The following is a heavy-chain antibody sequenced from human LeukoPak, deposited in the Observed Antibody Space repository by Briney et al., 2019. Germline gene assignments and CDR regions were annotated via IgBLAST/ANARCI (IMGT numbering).Heavy chain of an antibody. CDR1: GFTFSRYS. V-gene: IGHV3-48*01. CDR2: ISSSSATI. CDR3: AKGDLEGSSGWPPLNY. Sequence: GGSLRLSCAASGFTFSRYSMNWVRQAPGKGLEWISFISSSSATIWDADSVKGRFTISRDNAKNSLYLQMNSLRVDDTAVYYCAKGDLEGSSGWPPLNYWGQGTLVTVSS. D-gene: IGHD6-19*01. J-gene: IGHJ4*02.